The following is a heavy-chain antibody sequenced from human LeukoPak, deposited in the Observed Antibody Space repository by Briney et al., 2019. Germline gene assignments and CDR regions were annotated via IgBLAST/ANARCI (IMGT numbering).Heavy chain of an antibody. CDR1: GFTFDNYA. D-gene: IGHD6-13*01. J-gene: IGHJ3*02. V-gene: IGHV3-9*01. Sequence: GGSLRLSCAASGFTFDNYAMHWGRQGPGKGLEWVSGIGWNSGGKVYADSVKGRFTISRDNAKNSLYLQMNSLRVEDTALYYCAKGGDSCWYGTFDMRGQGTMVTVSS. CDR2: IGWNSGGK. CDR3: AKGGDSCWYGTFDM.